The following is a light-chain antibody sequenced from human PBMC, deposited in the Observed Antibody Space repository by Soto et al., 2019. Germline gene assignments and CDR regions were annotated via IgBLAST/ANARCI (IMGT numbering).Light chain of an antibody. CDR1: QSVSSSY. CDR2: GAS. Sequence: EIVLTQSPGTLSLSPGERATLSCRASQSVSSSYLAWYQQKPGQAPRLLIYGASSRATGIPDRLSGSGSGTDCPRTISTLEPDVFAVYYCQQYGSSPYTFGQGKKLEIK. J-gene: IGKJ2*01. V-gene: IGKV3-20*01. CDR3: QQYGSSPYT.